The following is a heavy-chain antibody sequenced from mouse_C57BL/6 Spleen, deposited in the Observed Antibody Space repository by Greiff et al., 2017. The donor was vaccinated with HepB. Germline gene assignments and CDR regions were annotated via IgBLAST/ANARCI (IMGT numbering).Heavy chain of an antibody. Sequence: VQLQQPGAELVKPGASVKLSCKASGYTFTSYWMQWVKQRPGQGLEWIGEIDPSDSYTNYNQKFKGKATLTVDTSSSTAYMQLSSLTSEDSAVYYCARCPTTVVDWYFDVWGTGTTVTVSS. CDR3: ARCPTTVVDWYFDV. V-gene: IGHV1-50*01. D-gene: IGHD1-1*01. CDR2: IDPSDSYT. CDR1: GYTFTSYW. J-gene: IGHJ1*03.